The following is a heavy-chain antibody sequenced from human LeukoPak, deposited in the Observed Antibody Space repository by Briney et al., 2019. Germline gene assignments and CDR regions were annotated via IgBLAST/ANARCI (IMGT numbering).Heavy chain of an antibody. CDR3: AKGGYCSSTSCYAPFDY. CDR2: INRGGNTI. Sequence: GGSLRLSCAGSGFTFSLFEMSWVRQAPGKGLEWVSFINRGGNTILYADSVKGRFTISRDNAKNSLYLQMNSLRAEDTAVYYCAKGGYCSSTSCYAPFDYWGQGTLVTVSS. V-gene: IGHV3-48*03. J-gene: IGHJ4*02. D-gene: IGHD2-2*01. CDR1: GFTFSLFE.